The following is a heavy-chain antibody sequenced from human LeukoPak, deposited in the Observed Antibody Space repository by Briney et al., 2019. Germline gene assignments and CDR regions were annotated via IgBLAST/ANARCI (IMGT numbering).Heavy chain of an antibody. J-gene: IGHJ3*02. D-gene: IGHD2-2*01. V-gene: IGHV3-30*04. CDR1: GFTFSSYA. CDR3: ASGFVVVPAEAFDI. Sequence: AGGSLRLSCAASGFTFSSYAMHWVRQAPGKGLEWVAVISYDGSNKYYADSVKGRFTISRDNPKNTLYLQMNSLRAEGTAVYYCASGFVVVPAEAFDIWGQGTMVTVSS. CDR2: ISYDGSNK.